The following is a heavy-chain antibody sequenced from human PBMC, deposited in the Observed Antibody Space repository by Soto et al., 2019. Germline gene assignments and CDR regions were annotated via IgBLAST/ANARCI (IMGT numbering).Heavy chain of an antibody. CDR1: GFTFSNYA. CDR3: AKDWPGTRTPGLDC. CDR2: IGHSGDDT. D-gene: IGHD1-1*01. V-gene: IGHV3-23*01. J-gene: IGHJ4*02. Sequence: GGSLRLSCAASGFTFSNYAMSWVRQAPGKGLEWVSAIGHSGDDTNYADSVKGRFTISRDNSKNTLYLQMNSLRAEDTAVYYCAKDWPGTRTPGLDCWAQRTLVTVSS.